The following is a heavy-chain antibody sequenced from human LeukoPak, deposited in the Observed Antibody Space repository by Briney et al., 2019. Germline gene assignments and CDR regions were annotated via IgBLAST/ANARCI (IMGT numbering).Heavy chain of an antibody. CDR1: GGSISNYY. V-gene: IGHV4-59*01. CDR2: IYYSGST. D-gene: IGHD3-22*01. CDR3: ARGNYYDSSGYSPYWYFDL. Sequence: PSEILSLTCTVSGGSISNYYWSWIRQPPGKGLEWIGYIYYSGSTSYNPSLKSRVTISVDTSKNQFALKLSSVTAADTAVYYCARGNYYDSSGYSPYWYFDLWGRGTLVTVSS. J-gene: IGHJ2*01.